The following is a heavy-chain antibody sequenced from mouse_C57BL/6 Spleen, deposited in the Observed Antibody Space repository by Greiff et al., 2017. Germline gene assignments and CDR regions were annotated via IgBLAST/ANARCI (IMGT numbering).Heavy chain of an antibody. CDR3: ARKVGPLDY. Sequence: EVQLMESGPGLVKPSQSLSLTCSVTGYSITSGYYWNWIRQFPGNKLEWMGYISYDGSNNYNPSLKNRISITRDTSKNQFFLKLNSVTTEDTATYYCARKVGPLDYWGQGTTRTVSS. CDR2: ISYDGSN. D-gene: IGHD1-1*02. CDR1: GYSITSGYY. V-gene: IGHV3-6*01. J-gene: IGHJ2*01.